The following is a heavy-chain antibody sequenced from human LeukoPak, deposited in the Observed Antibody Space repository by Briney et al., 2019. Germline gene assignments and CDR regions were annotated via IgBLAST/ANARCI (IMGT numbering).Heavy chain of an antibody. CDR3: ARDHYYGSGSWAFDI. CDR2: ISGSGDNT. CDR1: GFTFSNYA. V-gene: IGHV3-23*01. Sequence: PGGSLRLSCAVSGFTFSNYAMSWVRQAPGKGLEWVSAISGSGDNTYYADSVKGRITVSRDNSKNTLYLQMNSLRAEGTAVYYCARDHYYGSGSWAFDIWGQGTMVTVSS. J-gene: IGHJ3*02. D-gene: IGHD3-10*01.